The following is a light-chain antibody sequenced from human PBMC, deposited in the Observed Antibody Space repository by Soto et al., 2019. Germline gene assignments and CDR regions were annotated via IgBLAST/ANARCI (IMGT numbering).Light chain of an antibody. Sequence: QSALAQPASVSGSPGQSITISCSGSSIDVGDNNYVSWYQHHPGKAPKLIIYEVSNRPSGVSNRFSGSSSDNTASLTISGLLPDDEADYYCSSYTTSNTYVFGSGTKGTVL. CDR1: SIDVGDNNY. CDR3: SSYTTSNTYV. CDR2: EVS. V-gene: IGLV2-14*01. J-gene: IGLJ1*01.